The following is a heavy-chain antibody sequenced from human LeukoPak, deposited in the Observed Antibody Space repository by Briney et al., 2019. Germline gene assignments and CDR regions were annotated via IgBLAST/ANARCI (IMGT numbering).Heavy chain of an antibody. CDR3: ARRYDILTGYGYYYYYGMDV. D-gene: IGHD3-9*01. Sequence: GGSLRLSCAASGFTFSSYEMNWVRQAPGKGLEWVSYISSSGSTICYADSVKGRFTISRDNAKNSLYLQMSSLRAEDTAVYYCARRYDILTGYGYYYYYGMDVWGKGTTVTVSS. CDR2: ISSSGSTI. V-gene: IGHV3-48*03. CDR1: GFTFSSYE. J-gene: IGHJ6*04.